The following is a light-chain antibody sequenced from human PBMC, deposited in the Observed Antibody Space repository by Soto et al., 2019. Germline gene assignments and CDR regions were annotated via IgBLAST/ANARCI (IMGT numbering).Light chain of an antibody. Sequence: EIILTQSPVTLSVSPGERATLSCRASQSVGSNLAWYQQKPGQAPRLLIYGGSTRATGVPPRFSGSGSGTEFTLTISSLQSEDFAVYYCQKFNKWPWTFGQGTKVEIK. V-gene: IGKV3-15*01. CDR1: QSVGSN. CDR2: GGS. CDR3: QKFNKWPWT. J-gene: IGKJ1*01.